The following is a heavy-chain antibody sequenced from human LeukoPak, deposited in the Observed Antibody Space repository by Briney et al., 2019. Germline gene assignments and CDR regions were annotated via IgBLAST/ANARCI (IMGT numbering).Heavy chain of an antibody. Sequence: GSLRLSCAASGFTFSSYAMSWVRQAPGKGLEWVSAISGSGGTTYYADSVKGRFTISRDNSKNTLYLQMNSLRAEDTAVYYCAKDSGSWYLEYFQHWGQGTLVTVSS. J-gene: IGHJ1*01. CDR3: AKDSGSWYLEYFQH. CDR1: GFTFSSYA. V-gene: IGHV3-23*01. D-gene: IGHD6-13*01. CDR2: ISGSGGTT.